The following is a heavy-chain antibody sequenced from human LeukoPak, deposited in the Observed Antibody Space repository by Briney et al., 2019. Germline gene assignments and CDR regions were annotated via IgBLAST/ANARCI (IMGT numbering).Heavy chain of an antibody. V-gene: IGHV3-33*01. J-gene: IGHJ2*01. CDR2: IWYDGSNK. CDR3: AGGVGALDLDL. Sequence: PGGSLRLSCAASGFTFRSYGMHWVRQAPGKGLEWVAVIWYDGSNKYYADSVKGRFTISRDNSKNTMYLQMNSLRAEDTAVYYCAGGVGALDLDLWGRGTLVTDSS. CDR1: GFTFRSYG. D-gene: IGHD1-26*01.